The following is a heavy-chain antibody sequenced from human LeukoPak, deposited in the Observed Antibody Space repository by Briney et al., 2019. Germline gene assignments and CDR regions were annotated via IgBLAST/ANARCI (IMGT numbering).Heavy chain of an antibody. CDR1: LGSISGYY. CDR2: ISYSGST. Sequence: SETLSLTCTVSLGSISGYYWSWIRQPPGKGLEWLGYISYSGSTYYNPSLKSRVTIPVDTSKNHFSLNLSSVTAADTAVYYCARANGKYYYDNSGYPYYFDYWGQGTLVTVSS. D-gene: IGHD3-22*01. J-gene: IGHJ4*02. V-gene: IGHV4-59*08. CDR3: ARANGKYYYDNSGYPYYFDY.